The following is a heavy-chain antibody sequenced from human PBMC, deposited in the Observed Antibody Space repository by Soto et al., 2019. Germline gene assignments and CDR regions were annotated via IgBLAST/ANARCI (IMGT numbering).Heavy chain of an antibody. Sequence: QVQLQQSGPGLVKPSETLSLTCTVSSGPSSSHNWGWIRQSPGRGLEWIGYVYNTGGTSYNPSLKSRVTISADTSANHISLTLSSVTAVDTAIYYCVRQGIGNLHGLVDVWGQGTTVSVSS. CDR2: VYNTGGT. J-gene: IGHJ6*02. V-gene: IGHV4-59*08. D-gene: IGHD1-1*01. CDR3: VRQGIGNLHGLVDV. CDR1: SGPSSSHN.